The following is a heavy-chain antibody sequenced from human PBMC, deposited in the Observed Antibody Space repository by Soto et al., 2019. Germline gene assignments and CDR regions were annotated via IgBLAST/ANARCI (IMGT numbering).Heavy chain of an antibody. D-gene: IGHD3-10*01. V-gene: IGHV4-30-4*01. Sequence: PSETLSLTCTVSGGSISSGDYYWSWIRQPPGKGLEWIGYIYYSGSTYYNPSLESRVTISVDTSKNQFSLKLGSVTAADTAVYYCARGLVWFEMYNWFDPWGQGTLVTVSS. J-gene: IGHJ5*02. CDR1: GGSISSGDYY. CDR3: ARGLVWFEMYNWFDP. CDR2: IYYSGST.